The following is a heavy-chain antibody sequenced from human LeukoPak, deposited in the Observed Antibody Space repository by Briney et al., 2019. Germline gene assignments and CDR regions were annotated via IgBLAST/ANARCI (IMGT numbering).Heavy chain of an antibody. CDR1: GGSISSSSYY. V-gene: IGHV4-39*07. CDR2: INHSGST. J-gene: IGHJ1*01. Sequence: SETLSLTCTVSGGSISSSSYYWGWIRQPPGKGLEWIGEINHSGSTNYNPSLKSRVTISVDTSKNQFSLKLSSVTAADTAVYYCAGLGGSSWYSRYFQHWGQGTLVTVSS. D-gene: IGHD6-13*01. CDR3: AGLGGSSWYSRYFQH.